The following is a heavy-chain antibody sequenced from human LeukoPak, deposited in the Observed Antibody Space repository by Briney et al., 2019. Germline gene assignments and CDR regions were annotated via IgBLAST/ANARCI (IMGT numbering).Heavy chain of an antibody. Sequence: PSETLSLTCTVSGGSISSSSYYWGWIRQPPGKGLEWIGSIYYSGSTYYNPPLKSRVTISVDTSKNQFSLKLSSVTAADTAVYYCARYYDSSGYPYFDYWGQGTLVTVSS. CDR3: ARYYDSSGYPYFDY. CDR2: IYYSGST. J-gene: IGHJ4*02. CDR1: GGSISSSSYY. D-gene: IGHD3-22*01. V-gene: IGHV4-39*01.